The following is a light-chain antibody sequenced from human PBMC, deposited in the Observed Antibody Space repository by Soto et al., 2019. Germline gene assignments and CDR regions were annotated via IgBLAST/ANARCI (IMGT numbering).Light chain of an antibody. Sequence: EIVLTQSPVTLSLSPGERATLSCRVSQSVSSNYLAWYQQKPGQAPRLLIHGASNRATGIPDRFSGSGSGTDFTLTIGRLEPEDFAVYYCQQYLVTPWTFGQGTKVDIK. V-gene: IGKV3-20*01. J-gene: IGKJ1*01. CDR2: GAS. CDR1: QSVSSNY. CDR3: QQYLVTPWT.